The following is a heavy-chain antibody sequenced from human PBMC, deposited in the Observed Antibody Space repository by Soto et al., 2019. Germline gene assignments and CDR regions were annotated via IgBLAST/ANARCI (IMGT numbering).Heavy chain of an antibody. CDR1: GYTFTGYY. D-gene: IGHD2-2*02. J-gene: IGHJ6*04. CDR2: INPNSGGT. CDR3: ARDRDYTEMDV. V-gene: IGHV1-2*04. Sequence: ASVKVSCKASGYTFTGYYMHWVRQAPGQGLEWMGWINPNSGGTNYAQKFQGWVTMTRDTSISTAYMELSRLVSDDTVVYYCARDRDYTEMDVWGKGTTVTVSS.